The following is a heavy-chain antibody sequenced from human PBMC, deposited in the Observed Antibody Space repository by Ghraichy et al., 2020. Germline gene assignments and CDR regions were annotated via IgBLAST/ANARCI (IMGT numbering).Heavy chain of an antibody. J-gene: IGHJ5*02. D-gene: IGHD2-2*01. CDR3: ARLTRYCSSTSCYLGWFDP. Sequence: SQTLSLTCTVSGGSISSYYWSWIRQPPGKGLEWIGYIYYSGSTNYNPSLKSRVTISVYTSKNQFSLKLSSVTAADTAVYYCARLTRYCSSTSCYLGWFDPWGQGTLVTVSS. CDR1: GGSISSYY. CDR2: IYYSGST. V-gene: IGHV4-59*08.